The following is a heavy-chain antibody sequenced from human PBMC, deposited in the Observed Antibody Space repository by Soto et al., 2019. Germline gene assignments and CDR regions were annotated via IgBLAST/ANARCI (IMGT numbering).Heavy chain of an antibody. Sequence: SVTLSLTCTVSGGSISRFYWSWIRQPAGKGLGWIGCIYSGGSTYYNPSLKSRVTISVDTSKNQFSLNLSSVTAADTAEYYCARGAGSPTYYCGMDVWGQGTTVTVSS. CDR3: ARGAGSPTYYCGMDV. D-gene: IGHD2-15*01. CDR1: GGSISRFY. CDR2: IYSGGST. J-gene: IGHJ6*02. V-gene: IGHV4-4*07.